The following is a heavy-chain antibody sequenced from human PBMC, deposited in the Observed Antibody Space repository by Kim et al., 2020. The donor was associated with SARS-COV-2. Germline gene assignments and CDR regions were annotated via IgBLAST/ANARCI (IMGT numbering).Heavy chain of an antibody. CDR1: GFTVSSNY. D-gene: IGHD4-17*01. V-gene: IGHV3-53*01. Sequence: GGSLRLSCAASGFTVSSNYMSWVRQAPGKGLEWVSVIYSGGSTYYADSVKGRFTISRDNSKNTLYLQMNSLRAKDTAVYYCARGGGDYYYGMDVWGQGTTVTVSS. CDR3: ARGGGDYYYGMDV. J-gene: IGHJ6*02. CDR2: IYSGGST.